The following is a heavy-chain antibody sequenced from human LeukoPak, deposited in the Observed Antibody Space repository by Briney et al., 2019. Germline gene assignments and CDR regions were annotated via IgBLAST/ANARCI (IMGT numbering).Heavy chain of an antibody. J-gene: IGHJ6*02. V-gene: IGHV1-69*05. CDR1: GGTFSSYA. CDR2: IIPIFGTA. D-gene: IGHD6-13*01. CDR3: AKDQIMVAAAGTNGLGMDA. Sequence: ASVKVSCKASGGTFSSYAISWVRQAPGQGLEWMGGIIPIFGTANYAQKFQGRVTITTDESTSTAYMELSSLRAEDTAVYYCAKDQIMVAAAGTNGLGMDAWGQGTTVTVSS.